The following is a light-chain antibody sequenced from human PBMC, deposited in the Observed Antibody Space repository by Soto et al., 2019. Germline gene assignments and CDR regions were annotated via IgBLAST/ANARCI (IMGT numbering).Light chain of an antibody. CDR1: QSSSSY. Sequence: DIQMTQSPSSLSASVGDRVTITCRASQSSSSYLNWYQQKPEKAPKLLIYAASSLQSGVPSRFSGSGSGTDFTLTISSLQPEDFATYYCQQSYSTPISFGQGTRLETK. V-gene: IGKV1-39*01. CDR2: AAS. CDR3: QQSYSTPIS. J-gene: IGKJ5*01.